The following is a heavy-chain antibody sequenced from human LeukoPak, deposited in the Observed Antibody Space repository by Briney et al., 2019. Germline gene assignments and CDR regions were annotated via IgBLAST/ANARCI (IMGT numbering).Heavy chain of an antibody. CDR1: GYTFTGYY. V-gene: IGHV1-2*02. J-gene: IGHJ4*02. CDR2: INPNSGGT. Sequence: ASVNVSCKASGYTFTGYYLHWVRQAPGQGLEWMGWINPNSGGTNYAQNFQGRVTMTRDTSISTAYMELSRLRSDDTAVYYCARDQAALAARPFDYWRQGTVVTVSS. CDR3: ARDQAALAARPFDY. D-gene: IGHD6-6*01.